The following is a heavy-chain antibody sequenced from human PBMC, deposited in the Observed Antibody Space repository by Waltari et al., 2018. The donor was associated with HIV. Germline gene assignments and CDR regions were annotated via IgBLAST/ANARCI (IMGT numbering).Heavy chain of an antibody. D-gene: IGHD3-22*01. CDR2: ISAYNGNT. CDR3: ARDSNYYDSSGYFRWFDP. V-gene: IGHV1-18*01. J-gene: IGHJ5*02. CDR1: GYTFNNYG. Sequence: QDQLVQSGAEVKKPGASVKVSCKASGYTFNNYGISWVRQAPGQGLEWMGWISAYNGNTNYGEKFQGRVTMTTDTSTSTAYMELRSLRSDDTAVYYCARDSNYYDSSGYFRWFDPWGQGTLVTVSS.